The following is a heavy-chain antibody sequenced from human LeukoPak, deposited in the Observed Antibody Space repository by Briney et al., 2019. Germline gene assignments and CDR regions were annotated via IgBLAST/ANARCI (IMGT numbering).Heavy chain of an antibody. J-gene: IGHJ3*02. CDR3: AKDAGLRASCSSTSCYRPRYAFDI. D-gene: IGHD2-2*01. CDR1: GGSFSGYY. V-gene: IGHV4-34*01. Sequence: PSETLSLTCAVYGGSFSGYYWSWIRQPPGKGLEWIGEINHSGSTNYNPSLKSRVTISVDTSKNQFSLKLSSVTAEDTAVYYCAKDAGLRASCSSTSCYRPRYAFDIWGQGTMVTVSS. CDR2: INHSGST.